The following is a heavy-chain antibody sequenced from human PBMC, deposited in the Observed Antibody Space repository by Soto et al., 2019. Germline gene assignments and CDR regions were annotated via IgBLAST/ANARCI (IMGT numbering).Heavy chain of an antibody. D-gene: IGHD1-1*01. V-gene: IGHV1-18*01. CDR1: GYAFTTYG. J-gene: IGHJ4*02. Sequence: QVHLVQSGAEVKKPGASVKVSCKGSGYAFTTYGITWVRQAPGQGLEWMGWISAHNGNTNYAQKLQGRVTVTRDTSRGTAYMELRRLGSDDTAVYYCARGRYGDYWGQGALVTVSS. CDR2: ISAHNGNT. CDR3: ARGRYGDY.